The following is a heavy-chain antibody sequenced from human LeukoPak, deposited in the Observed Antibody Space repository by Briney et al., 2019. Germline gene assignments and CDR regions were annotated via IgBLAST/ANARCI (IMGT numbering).Heavy chain of an antibody. CDR1: GGSISSSSYY. D-gene: IGHD6-19*01. V-gene: IGHV4-39*01. CDR3: ARHPYAGYSSGWYGEYYYYYYMDV. CDR2: IYYSGST. Sequence: PSETLSLTCTVSGGSISSSSYYWGWIRQPPGKGLEWIGSIYYSGSTYYNPSLKSRVTISVDTSKNQFSLKLSSVTAADTAVYYCARHPYAGYSSGWYGEYYYYYYMDVWGKGTTVTVSS. J-gene: IGHJ6*03.